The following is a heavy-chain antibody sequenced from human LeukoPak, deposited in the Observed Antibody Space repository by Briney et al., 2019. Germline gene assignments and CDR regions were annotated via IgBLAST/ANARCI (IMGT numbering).Heavy chain of an antibody. CDR1: GYTFTSYD. Sequence: ASVKVSCKASGYTFTSYDINWVRQATGQGLEWMGWMNPNSGNTGYAQKFQGRVTMTRNTSISTAYMELSSLRSEDTAVYYCASARYYYDSSGYYYMDVRGKGTTVTVSS. V-gene: IGHV1-8*01. J-gene: IGHJ6*03. CDR3: ASARYYYDSSGYYYMDV. CDR2: MNPNSGNT. D-gene: IGHD3-22*01.